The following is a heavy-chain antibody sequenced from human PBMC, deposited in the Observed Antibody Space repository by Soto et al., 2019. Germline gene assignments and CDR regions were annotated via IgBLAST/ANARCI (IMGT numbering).Heavy chain of an antibody. D-gene: IGHD3-22*01. CDR1: AGSISRSSYY. J-gene: IGHJ4*02. CDR3: ARGDSGSSGYYHTIDY. CDR2: MYYSGST. V-gene: IGHV4-39*01. Sequence: SETRCVTWTVSAGSISRSSYYWGWIRQPPGEGLEWIASMYYSGSTYYNPSLKSRVTICVDTSKNQFSLKLSSVTAADPAVYYCARGDSGSSGYYHTIDYSGQGTLVTGSS.